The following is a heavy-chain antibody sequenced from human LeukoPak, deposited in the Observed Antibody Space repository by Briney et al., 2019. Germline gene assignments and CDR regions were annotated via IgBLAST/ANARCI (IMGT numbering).Heavy chain of an antibody. CDR3: ARDGGYHDSSGSLDY. CDR2: IYHSGST. J-gene: IGHJ4*02. D-gene: IGHD3-22*01. CDR1: GGSISSGGYY. V-gene: IGHV4-30-2*01. Sequence: PSETLSLTCTVSGGSISSGGYYWSWIRQPPGKGLEWIGYIYHSGSTYYNPSLKSRVTISVDRSKNQFSLKLSSVTAADTAVYYCARDGGYHDSSGSLDYWGQGTLVTVSS.